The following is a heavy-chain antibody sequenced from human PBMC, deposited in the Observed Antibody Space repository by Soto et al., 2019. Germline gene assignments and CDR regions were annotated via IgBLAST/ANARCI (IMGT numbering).Heavy chain of an antibody. J-gene: IGHJ4*02. D-gene: IGHD3-3*01. CDR2: ISWDGSST. CDR1: GFTFDDYA. V-gene: IGHV3-43D*04. Sequence: PGGSLRLSCAASGFTFDDYAIHWVRQPPGKGLEWVSLISWDGSSTHYADSVKGRFTISRDNSKNSLYLQMNSLRPEDTALYYCAKDVSRDKFWSGYYDYWGQGTLVTVSS. CDR3: AKDVSRDKFWSGYYDY.